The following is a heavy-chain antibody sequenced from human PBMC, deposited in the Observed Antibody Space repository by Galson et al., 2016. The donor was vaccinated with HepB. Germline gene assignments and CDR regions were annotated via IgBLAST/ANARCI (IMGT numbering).Heavy chain of an antibody. CDR1: GFIFSGSA. CDR2: IGNKANNYAT. CDR3: IRHWSSGWF. D-gene: IGHD6-19*01. V-gene: IGHV3-73*01. Sequence: SLRLSCAASGFIFSGSAMHWVRQASGKGLEWVGLIGNKANNYATTYAASVGGRFTISRDDSENTVHLQMNSLKTDDTAVYYCIRHWSSGWFWGQGTLVSVSA. J-gene: IGHJ4*02.